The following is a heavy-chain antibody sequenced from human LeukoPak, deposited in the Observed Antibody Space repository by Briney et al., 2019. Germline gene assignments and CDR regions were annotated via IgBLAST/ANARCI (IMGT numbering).Heavy chain of an antibody. J-gene: IGHJ6*02. CDR3: AKAVDLWSTLWGMDV. Sequence: QPGRSLRLSCAGSGFSFSSCGVHSVRQTPGKGLEWVAVISYDGTNTYYADSVKGRFTISRDNSKNTLYQQMNSLRAEDTAVYYCAKAVDLWSTLWGMDVWGQGTSVTVSS. CDR1: GFSFSSCG. V-gene: IGHV3-30*18. D-gene: IGHD3-3*01. CDR2: ISYDGTNT.